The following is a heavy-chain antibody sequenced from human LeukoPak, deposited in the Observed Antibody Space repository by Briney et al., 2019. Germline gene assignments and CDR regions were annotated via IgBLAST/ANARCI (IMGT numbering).Heavy chain of an antibody. CDR3: AREYSDSETYLYGMDV. V-gene: IGHV3-53*01. J-gene: IGHJ6*02. Sequence: PRGSLRLSCAASGFTFSSYAMSWVRQAPGKGLEWISVIYTGGSTYYADSVKGRFTISRDNSKNTLYLQMNSLRAEDTAVYYCAREYSDSETYLYGMDVWGQGTTVTVSS. D-gene: IGHD3-10*01. CDR1: GFTFSSYA. CDR2: IYTGGST.